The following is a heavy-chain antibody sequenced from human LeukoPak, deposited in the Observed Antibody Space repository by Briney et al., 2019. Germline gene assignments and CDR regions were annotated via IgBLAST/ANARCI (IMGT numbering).Heavy chain of an antibody. CDR1: GFTFSSYA. CDR3: ARGIYSFDY. Sequence: PGGSLRLSCAASGFTFSSYAMHWVRQAPGKGLEWVAVISYDGSNKYYADSVKGRFTISRDNSKNTLYLQMNSLRAEDTAVYYCARGIYSFDYWGHGTLVTVSS. D-gene: IGHD2/OR15-2a*01. J-gene: IGHJ4*01. V-gene: IGHV3-30*04. CDR2: ISYDGSNK.